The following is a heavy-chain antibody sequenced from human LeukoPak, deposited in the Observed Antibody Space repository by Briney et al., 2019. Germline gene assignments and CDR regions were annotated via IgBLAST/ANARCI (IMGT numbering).Heavy chain of an antibody. J-gene: IGHJ4*02. D-gene: IGHD3-22*01. V-gene: IGHV4-31*03. CDR1: GGSISSGGYY. Sequence: PSQTLSLTCTVSGGSISSGGYYWSWIRQHPGKGLEWIGYIYYSGSTYYNPSLKSRVTISVDTSKNQFSLKLSSATAADTAVYYCARVSSGYYDFDYWGQGTLVTVSS. CDR3: ARVSSGYYDFDY. CDR2: IYYSGST.